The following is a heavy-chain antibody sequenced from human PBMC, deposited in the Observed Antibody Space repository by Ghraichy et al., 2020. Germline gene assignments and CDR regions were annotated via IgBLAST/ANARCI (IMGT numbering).Heavy chain of an antibody. CDR3: AKDWGALAYCSGGTCYGYPYDS. Sequence: GESLNISCAAPGFSFNKYTMNWVRQAPGRGLEWVASISNSGGDIYYIDSVKGRFTISRDNAKNSLYLQMNGLRADDTALYYCAKDWGALAYCSGGTCYGYPYDSWGQGALVTVSS. CDR2: ISNSGGDI. D-gene: IGHD2-15*01. CDR1: GFSFNKYT. J-gene: IGHJ4*02. V-gene: IGHV3-21*06.